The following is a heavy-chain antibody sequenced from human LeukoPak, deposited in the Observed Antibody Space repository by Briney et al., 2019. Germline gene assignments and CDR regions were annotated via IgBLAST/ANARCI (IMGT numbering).Heavy chain of an antibody. CDR3: ARPVSSWYFDY. J-gene: IGHJ4*02. CDR1: GYSFTSYW. V-gene: IGHV5-51*01. D-gene: IGHD6-13*01. Sequence: GESLKIFCKGSGYSFTSYWSGWVRQMPGKGLEWLGILYPGDSDTRYSPSFQGQVTISADKSISTAYPQWSSLKAPDTAMYYCARPVSSWYFDYWGQGTLVPVSS. CDR2: LYPGDSDT.